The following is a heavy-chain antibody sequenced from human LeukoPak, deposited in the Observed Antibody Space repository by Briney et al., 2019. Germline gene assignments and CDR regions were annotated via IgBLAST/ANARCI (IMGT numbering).Heavy chain of an antibody. J-gene: IGHJ4*02. Sequence: PSETLSLTCTVSGGSVSSGSYYWGWIRQPPGRGLEWIGYIYYSGSTSYNPSLKSRVTILLDTSKNQFSLRLNSVTAADTAIYYCARDRGGDFWSSYYDYWGQGTLVPVSA. CDR1: GGSVSSGSYY. V-gene: IGHV4-61*01. D-gene: IGHD3-3*01. CDR2: IYYSGST. CDR3: ARDRGGDFWSSYYDY.